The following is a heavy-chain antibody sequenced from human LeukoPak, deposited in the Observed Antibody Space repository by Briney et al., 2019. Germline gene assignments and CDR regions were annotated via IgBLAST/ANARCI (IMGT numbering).Heavy chain of an antibody. CDR1: GFTFSSYE. Sequence: GGSLRLSCAASGFTFSSYEMNWVRQAPGKGLEWVSYVSSSGSTIYYADSVKGRFTISRDNSKNTLSLQMNSLRAEDTAVYYCAKGLTTLDYWGQGTLVTVSS. J-gene: IGHJ4*02. V-gene: IGHV3-48*03. CDR3: AKGLTTLDY. D-gene: IGHD4-11*01. CDR2: VSSSGSTI.